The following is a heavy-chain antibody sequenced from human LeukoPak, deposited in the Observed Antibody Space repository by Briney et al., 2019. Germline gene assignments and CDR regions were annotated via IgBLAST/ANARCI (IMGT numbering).Heavy chain of an antibody. CDR1: GFIFSRYN. CDR3: ARGFGYGEYISAY. CDR2: ISSSSDYI. J-gene: IGHJ4*02. V-gene: IGHV3-21*01. Sequence: GGSLRLSCEASGFIFSRYNMNWVRQAPGKGLEWVSSISSSSDYIYYADSVKGRFTISRDNAKNSLHLQMNSLRAEDTAVYYCARGFGYGEYISAYWGQGTLVTVSS. D-gene: IGHD4-17*01.